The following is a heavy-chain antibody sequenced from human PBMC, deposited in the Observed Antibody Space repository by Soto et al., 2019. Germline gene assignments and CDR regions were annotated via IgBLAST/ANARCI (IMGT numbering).Heavy chain of an antibody. CDR3: ARDRVEMATIGRSPGY. J-gene: IGHJ4*02. CDR1: GFTFSTYG. CDR2: IWYDGSYK. V-gene: IGHV3-33*01. Sequence: HPGGSLRLSCAASGFTFSTYGMHWVRQAPGKGLEWVAVIWYDGSYKYYAASVKGRFTISRDNSKNTLYLQMSGLRAEDTAVYYCARDRVEMATIGRSPGYWGQGTPVTVSS. D-gene: IGHD5-12*01.